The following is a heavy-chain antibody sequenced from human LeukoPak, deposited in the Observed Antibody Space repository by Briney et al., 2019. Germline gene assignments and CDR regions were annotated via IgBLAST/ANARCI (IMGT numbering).Heavy chain of an antibody. CDR3: AKYLSVKGPPYALEV. Sequence: GGSLRLSCAASEFTFRSYAMQWVRQAPGKGLEWVAGISGSGDSTFYAYSVKGRFTISRDNSKNTLYLQMNSLSVEDTAVYYCAKYLSVKGPPYALEVWGQGTTVTVSS. CDR1: EFTFRSYA. J-gene: IGHJ6*02. V-gene: IGHV3-23*01. CDR2: ISGSGDST.